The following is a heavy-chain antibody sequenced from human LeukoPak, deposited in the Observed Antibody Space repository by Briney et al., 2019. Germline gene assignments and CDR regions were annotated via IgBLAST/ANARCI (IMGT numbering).Heavy chain of an antibody. D-gene: IGHD1-26*01. J-gene: IGHJ6*03. CDR1: GGSISSYY. Sequence: SETLSLTCTVSGGSISSYYWSWIRQPPGKGLEWIGSIHYTGSTYYNPSLKSRVTISVDTSKNQFSLKLSSVTAEDTAVYYCARTGGSFYFYYYMDVWGKGTTVTVSS. CDR3: ARTGGSFYFYYYMDV. V-gene: IGHV4-59*12. CDR2: IHYTGST.